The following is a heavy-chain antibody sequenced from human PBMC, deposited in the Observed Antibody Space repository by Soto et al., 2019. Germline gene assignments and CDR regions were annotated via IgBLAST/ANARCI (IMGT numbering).Heavy chain of an antibody. CDR1: GFTFSSYA. CDR2: MSTSGGST. Sequence: EVQLLESGGGLVQPGGSLRLSCAASGFTFSSYAMSWVRQAPGKGPEWVSAMSTSGGSTYYADSVKGRFTISRDNSKNTVYLQRNSLRAADTAVYYCARGPGSCTSGVCYSPGYYGMDVWGQGATVTVSS. CDR3: ARGPGSCTSGVCYSPGYYGMDV. V-gene: IGHV3-23*01. D-gene: IGHD2-8*01. J-gene: IGHJ6*02.